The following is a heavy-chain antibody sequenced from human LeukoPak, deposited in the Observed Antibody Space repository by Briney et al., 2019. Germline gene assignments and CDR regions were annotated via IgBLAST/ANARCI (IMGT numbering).Heavy chain of an antibody. CDR3: ARHRGLAGAGTYFDY. V-gene: IGHV5-51*01. CDR2: NAPDGSDI. D-gene: IGHD6-19*01. CDR1: GCNISTSYW. Sequence: ASVLMFCRAAGCNISTSYWNWWGRPLPRRVVWLGWINAPDGSDIIYSPSFQRQVTISADKSISTAYLQWSSLQAADTAMYYCARHRGLAGAGTYFDYWGQGTLVTVSS. J-gene: IGHJ4*02.